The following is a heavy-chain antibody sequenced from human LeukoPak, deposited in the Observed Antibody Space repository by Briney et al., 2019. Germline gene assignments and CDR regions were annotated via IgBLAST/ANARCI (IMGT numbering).Heavy chain of an antibody. CDR3: YTSCKSPYYRDV. CDR1: GFTFDDYA. V-gene: IGHV3-9*01. D-gene: IGHD2-2*01. Sequence: GRSLTLSCAASGFTFDDYAMHWVRQAPGKGLEWVSGISWNSGSIGYADSVKGRFTISRDNAKNSLYLQMNSLRAEYTALYYCYTSCKSPYYRDVGGKGTTVTVS. CDR2: ISWNSGSI. J-gene: IGHJ6*03.